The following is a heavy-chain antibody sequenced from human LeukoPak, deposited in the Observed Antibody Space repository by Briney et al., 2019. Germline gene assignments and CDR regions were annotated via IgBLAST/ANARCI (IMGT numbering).Heavy chain of an antibody. Sequence: GESLKISCNGSGYXFSNYWISWVRQMPGKGLECMGIIYPRDSDSRNSPSFQGQVTISADRSISTAYLQWSSLKASDTAVYYCARVYGNYYFDYWGQGTLVTVAS. J-gene: IGHJ4*02. V-gene: IGHV5-51*01. CDR2: IYPRDSDS. D-gene: IGHD4-11*01. CDR1: GYXFSNYW. CDR3: ARVYGNYYFDY.